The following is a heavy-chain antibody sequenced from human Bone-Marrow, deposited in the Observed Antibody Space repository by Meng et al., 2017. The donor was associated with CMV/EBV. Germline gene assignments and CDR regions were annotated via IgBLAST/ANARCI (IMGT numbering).Heavy chain of an antibody. CDR3: ARRADLIVVAGLDY. Sequence: ASVKVSCKASGYTFTGYYIHWVRQAPGQGLEWMGWINPNTGGTNSAQKFQGRVTMTRDTSFSTAYMELSRLRFDDTAMYYCARRADLIVVAGLDYWAQGTLVTVSS. D-gene: IGHD6-19*01. J-gene: IGHJ4*02. V-gene: IGHV1-2*02. CDR1: GYTFTGYY. CDR2: INPNTGGT.